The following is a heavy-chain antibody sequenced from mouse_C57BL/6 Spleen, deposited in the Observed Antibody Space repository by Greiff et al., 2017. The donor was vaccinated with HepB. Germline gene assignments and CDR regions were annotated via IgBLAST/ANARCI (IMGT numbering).Heavy chain of an antibody. CDR2: IYPSDSET. V-gene: IGHV1-61*01. J-gene: IGHJ4*01. D-gene: IGHD2-3*01. Sequence: VQLQQPGAELVRPGSSVKLSCKASGYTFTSYWMDWVKQRPGQGLEWIGNIYPSDSETHYNQKFKDKATLTVDKSSSTAYMQLSSLTSEDSAVYYCARGLLPNYYAMDYWGQGTSVTVSS. CDR3: ARGLLPNYYAMDY. CDR1: GYTFTSYW.